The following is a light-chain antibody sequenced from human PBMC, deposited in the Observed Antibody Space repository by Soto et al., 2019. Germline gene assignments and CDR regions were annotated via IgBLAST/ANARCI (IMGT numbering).Light chain of an antibody. Sequence: EVVMTLSPATLSVSPGGRATLSCRASQSVSSNLAWYQQKPGQPPRLLIYGASSRATGIPDRFSGSASGTDFTLTISRLEPEDFAVYYCKQYNSWPPITFGQGTRLEIK. V-gene: IGKV3D-15*01. CDR3: KQYNSWPPIT. CDR1: QSVSSN. CDR2: GAS. J-gene: IGKJ5*01.